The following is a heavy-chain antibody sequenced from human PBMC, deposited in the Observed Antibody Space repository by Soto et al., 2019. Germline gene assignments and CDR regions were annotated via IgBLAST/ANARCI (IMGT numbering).Heavy chain of an antibody. CDR2: ISSSSSTI. D-gene: IGHD2-15*01. V-gene: IGHV3-48*01. Sequence: GGSLRLSCAASGFTFSSYSMNWVRQAPGKGLEWVSYISSSSSTIYYADSVKGRFTISRDNAKNSLYLQMNSLRAEDTAVYYCATSYCSGGSCYNRHAYNWFDPWGQGTLVTVSS. J-gene: IGHJ5*02. CDR1: GFTFSSYS. CDR3: ATSYCSGGSCYNRHAYNWFDP.